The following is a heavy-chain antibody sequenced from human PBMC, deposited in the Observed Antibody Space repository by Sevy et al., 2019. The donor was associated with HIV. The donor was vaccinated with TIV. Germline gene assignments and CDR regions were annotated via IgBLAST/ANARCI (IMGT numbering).Heavy chain of an antibody. CDR1: GGSISSSSYY. J-gene: IGHJ3*02. D-gene: IGHD3-22*01. V-gene: IGHV4-39*01. Sequence: SETLSLTCTVSGGSISSSSYYWGWIRQPPGKGLEWIGSICFSGSTYYNPSLKSRVTISVDTSKNHFSLKLSSVTAADTAVYYCARQWYDITGAVDIWGQVTMVTVSS. CDR3: ARQWYDITGAVDI. CDR2: ICFSGST.